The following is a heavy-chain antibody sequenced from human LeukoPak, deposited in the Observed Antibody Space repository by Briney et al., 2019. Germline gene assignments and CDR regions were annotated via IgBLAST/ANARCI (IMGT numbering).Heavy chain of an antibody. Sequence: GGSLRLSCAASGFTFSSYGMHWVRQAPGKGREWVAVISYDGSNKYYADSVKGRFTISRDNSKNTLYLQMNSLRAEETAVYYCAKEGGREQLWFGELTYYFDYWGQGTLVTVSS. J-gene: IGHJ4*02. D-gene: IGHD3-10*01. CDR2: ISYDGSNK. CDR1: GFTFSSYG. CDR3: AKEGGREQLWFGELTYYFDY. V-gene: IGHV3-30*18.